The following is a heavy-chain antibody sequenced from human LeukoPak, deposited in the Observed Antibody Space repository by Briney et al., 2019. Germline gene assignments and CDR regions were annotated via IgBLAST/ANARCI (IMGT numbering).Heavy chain of an antibody. D-gene: IGHD4-17*01. CDR1: GFTFSSYE. J-gene: IGHJ5*02. V-gene: IGHV3-48*03. CDR3: ARDSATVTSTSSWFDP. CDR2: ISSSGSTI. Sequence: PGGSLRLSCAASGFTFSSYEMNWVRQAPGKGLEWVSYISSSGSTIYYADSVKGRFTSSRDNAKKSLYLQMNSLRAEDTAVYYCARDSATVTSTSSWFDPWGLGTLVTVSS.